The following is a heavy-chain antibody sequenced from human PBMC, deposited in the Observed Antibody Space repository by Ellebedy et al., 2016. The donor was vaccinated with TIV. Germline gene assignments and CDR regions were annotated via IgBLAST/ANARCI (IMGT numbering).Heavy chain of an antibody. CDR1: GGSVSRRSYY. D-gene: IGHD4-23*01. Sequence: SETLSLTXTVSGGSVSRRSYYWSWIRQSPGKGLEWIGYIYTSGSTKYNPSLKSRLTISADTSKKHFSLKLNSATAADTAVYYCTYGVNSDAFDIWGRGTMVTVSS. CDR3: TYGVNSDAFDI. J-gene: IGHJ3*02. CDR2: IYTSGST. V-gene: IGHV4-61*03.